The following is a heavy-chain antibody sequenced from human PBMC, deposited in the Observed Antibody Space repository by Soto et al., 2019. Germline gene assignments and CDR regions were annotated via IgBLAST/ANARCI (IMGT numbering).Heavy chain of an antibody. D-gene: IGHD3-16*01. Sequence: EVQLLESGGGLVQPGGSLRLSCAASGFTFSSYAMSWVRQAPGKGLEWVSGISGSGGSTYYTDSVKGRLTISRDNSQNTLFLQMDSLRAEDTAVYYCAKGSTLRFRGGAYIDCWGQGTLLTVSS. J-gene: IGHJ4*02. CDR2: ISGSGGST. CDR1: GFTFSSYA. CDR3: AKGSTLRFRGGAYIDC. V-gene: IGHV3-23*01.